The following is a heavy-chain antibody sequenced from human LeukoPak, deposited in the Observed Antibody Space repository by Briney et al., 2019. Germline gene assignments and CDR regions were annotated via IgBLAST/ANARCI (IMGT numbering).Heavy chain of an antibody. J-gene: IGHJ4*02. CDR1: GFTFSDYS. V-gene: IGHV3-48*01. CDR2: IGIDSGNT. D-gene: IGHD5-24*01. Sequence: PGGSLILSCAASGFTFSDYSMNWVRQAPGKGLEWISYIGIDSGNTNYADSVKGRFTISGDKAKNSLYLQMNSLRVEDTAVYYCARDYKYAFDNWGQGALVTVSS. CDR3: ARDYKYAFDN.